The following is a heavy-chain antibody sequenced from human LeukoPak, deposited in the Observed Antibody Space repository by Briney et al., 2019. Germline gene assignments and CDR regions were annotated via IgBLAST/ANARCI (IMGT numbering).Heavy chain of an antibody. CDR1: GFTFSDYY. J-gene: IGHJ6*02. CDR3: ASRYYYDMGMDV. CDR2: ISSSGSTI. D-gene: IGHD3-22*01. Sequence: SGGSLRLSCAASGFTFSDYYMSWIRQAPGKGLEWVSYISSSGSTIYYADSVKGRFTISRDNAKNSLYLQMNSLRAEDTAVYYCASRYYYDMGMDVWGQGTTVTVSS. V-gene: IGHV3-11*01.